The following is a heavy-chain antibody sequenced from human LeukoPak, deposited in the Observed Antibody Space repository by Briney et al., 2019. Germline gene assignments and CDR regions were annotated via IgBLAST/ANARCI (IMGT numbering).Heavy chain of an antibody. V-gene: IGHV3-21*01. J-gene: IGHJ6*04. CDR1: GFTFNTYS. D-gene: IGHD3-10*02. Sequence: GGSLRLSCEASGFTFNTYSMNWARQAPGKGLEWVSSIDSSGGYMFYADSVKGRFTISRDDAKNSLYLQMNSLRAEDTAVYYCAELGITMIGGVWGKGTTVTISS. CDR3: AELGITMIGGV. CDR2: IDSSGGYM.